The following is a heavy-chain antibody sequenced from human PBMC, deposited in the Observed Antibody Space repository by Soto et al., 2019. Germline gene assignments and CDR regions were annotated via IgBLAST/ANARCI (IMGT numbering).Heavy chain of an antibody. J-gene: IGHJ3*02. D-gene: IGHD6-6*01. CDR3: ASPSYEYSSSSQGDAFDI. CDR2: IYYSGST. Sequence: QLQLQESGPGLVKPSETLSLTCTVSGGSISSSSYYWGWIRQPPGKGLEWIGSIYYSGSTYYNPSLKSRVSISVDTSKNQFSLKRSSVTAADTAVYYCASPSYEYSSSSQGDAFDIWGQGTMVTVSS. CDR1: GGSISSSSYY. V-gene: IGHV4-39*01.